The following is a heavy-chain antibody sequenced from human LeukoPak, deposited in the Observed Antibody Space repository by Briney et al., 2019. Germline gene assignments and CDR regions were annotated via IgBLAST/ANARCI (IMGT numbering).Heavy chain of an antibody. CDR1: GDSISSSTYY. CDR2: IFYSGST. Sequence: NSSETLSLTCTVSGDSISSSTYYWGWIRQPPGKGLDYIGCIFYSGSTYYSPSLKSRVTISVDTSKNQFSLKLTSVTAADTAVYYCARGGYSSSWYHDSWGQGTLVTVSS. J-gene: IGHJ4*02. CDR3: ARGGYSSSWYHDS. V-gene: IGHV4-39*07. D-gene: IGHD6-13*01.